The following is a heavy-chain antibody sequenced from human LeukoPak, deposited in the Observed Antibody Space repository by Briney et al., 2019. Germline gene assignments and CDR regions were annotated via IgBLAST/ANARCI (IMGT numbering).Heavy chain of an antibody. Sequence: GGSLRLSCAASGFTFSDYGMVWVRVRQAPGKGLEWMAFIRFDGRITYYADPVRDRFTISRDNSKNALYLHMNSLRDEDTAVYYCARVPGYSGYDLGHYYFDYWGQGTLVTVSS. CDR3: ARVPGYSGYDLGHYYFDY. CDR2: IRFDGRIT. CDR1: GFTFSDYG. D-gene: IGHD5-12*01. J-gene: IGHJ4*02. V-gene: IGHV3-30*02.